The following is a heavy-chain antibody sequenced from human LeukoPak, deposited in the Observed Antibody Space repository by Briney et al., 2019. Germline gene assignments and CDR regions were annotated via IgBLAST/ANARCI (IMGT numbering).Heavy chain of an antibody. J-gene: IGHJ4*02. CDR3: ARGTTLSLGYCSSTSCYDFDY. D-gene: IGHD2-2*01. CDR1: GYTFTSYG. CDR2: ISAYNGNT. V-gene: IGHV1-18*01. Sequence: GASVKVSCKASGYTFTSYGNSWVRQAPGQGLEWMGWISAYNGNTNYAQKLQGRVTMTTDTSTSTAYMELRSLRSDDTAVYYCARGTTLSLGYCSSTSCYDFDYWGQGTLVTVPS.